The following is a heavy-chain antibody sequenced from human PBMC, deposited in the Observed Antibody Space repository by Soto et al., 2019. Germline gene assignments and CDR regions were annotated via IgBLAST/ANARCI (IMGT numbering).Heavy chain of an antibody. CDR1: GFTFSSYG. D-gene: IGHD5-18*01. J-gene: IGHJ5*02. CDR2: ISYDGSNK. CDR3: AKDPQYSYGLTSSRPGENWFDP. V-gene: IGHV3-30*18. Sequence: HPGGSLRLSCAASGFTFSSYGMHWVRQAPGKGLEWVAVISYDGSNKYYADSVKGRFTISRDNSKNTLYLQMNSLRAEDTAVYYCAKDPQYSYGLTSSRPGENWFDPWGQGTLVTVSS.